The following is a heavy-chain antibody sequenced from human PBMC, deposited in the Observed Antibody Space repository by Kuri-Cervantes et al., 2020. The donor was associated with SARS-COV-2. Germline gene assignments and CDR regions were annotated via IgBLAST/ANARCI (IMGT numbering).Heavy chain of an antibody. CDR2: ISYDGSNK. D-gene: IGHD2-21*01. CDR1: GSTFSSYA. V-gene: IGHV3-30-3*01. CDR3: AKDRVGVQDF. Sequence: GGSLRLSCAASGSTFSSYAMHWVRQAPGKGLEWVAIISYDGSNKYYADSVKGRFTISRDNSKNTLYLQMKSLRSEDTAMYYCAKDRVGVQDFWGQGTLVTVSS. J-gene: IGHJ4*02.